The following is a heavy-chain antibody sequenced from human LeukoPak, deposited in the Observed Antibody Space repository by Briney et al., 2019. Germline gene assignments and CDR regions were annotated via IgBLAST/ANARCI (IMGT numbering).Heavy chain of an antibody. J-gene: IGHJ5*02. V-gene: IGHV4-34*01. D-gene: IGHD6-19*01. CDR2: INHSGST. CDR3: GGWLYEITGNRFDP. CDR1: GGSFSGYY. Sequence: SETLSLTCAVYGGSFSGYYWSWIRQPPGKGLEWIGEINHSGSTNYNPSLKSRVTISVDTSKNQFSLKLSSVTGADTAVYYCGGWLYEITGNRFDPWGQGTLVTVSS.